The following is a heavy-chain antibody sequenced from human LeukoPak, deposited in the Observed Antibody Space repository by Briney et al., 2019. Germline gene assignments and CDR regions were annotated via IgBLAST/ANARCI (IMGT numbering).Heavy chain of an antibody. CDR2: INHSGST. J-gene: IGHJ4*02. CDR3: ARVSYGDSLYFDY. Sequence: SETLSLTCAVYGGSFSGYYWSWIRQPPGKGLEWIGEINHSGSTNYNPSLKSRVTISVDTSKNQFSLKLSSVTAADTAVYYCARVSYGDSLYFDYWGQGTLVTVSS. CDR1: GGSFSGYY. D-gene: IGHD4-17*01. V-gene: IGHV4-34*01.